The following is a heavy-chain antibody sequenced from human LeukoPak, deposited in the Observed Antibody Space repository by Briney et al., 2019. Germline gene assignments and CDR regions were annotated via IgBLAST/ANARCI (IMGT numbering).Heavy chain of an antibody. CDR3: ATYSSSSPVPLYYYYYYMDV. Sequence: SETLSLTCAVSGGSISSYYWSWIRQPAGKGLEWIGRIYTSGSTNYNPSLKSRVTMSVDTSKNQFSLKLSSVTAADTAVYYCATYSSSSPVPLYYYYYYMDVWGKGTTVTVSS. J-gene: IGHJ6*03. V-gene: IGHV4-59*10. CDR2: IYTSGST. CDR1: GGSISSYY. D-gene: IGHD6-6*01.